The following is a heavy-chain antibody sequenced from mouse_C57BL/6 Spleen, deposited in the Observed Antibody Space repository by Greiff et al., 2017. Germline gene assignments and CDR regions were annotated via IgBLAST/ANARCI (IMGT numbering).Heavy chain of an antibody. J-gene: IGHJ3*01. CDR2: IDPSDSYT. CDR3: ARREAAQASWFAY. V-gene: IGHV1-69*01. CDR1: GYTFTSYW. D-gene: IGHD3-2*02. Sequence: QVQLQQPGAELVMPGASVKLSCKASGYTFTSYWMHWVKQRPGQGLEWIGEIDPSDSYTNYNQKFKGKSTLTVDKSSSTAYMQLSSLTSEDSAVYYCARREAAQASWFAYWGQGTLVTVSA.